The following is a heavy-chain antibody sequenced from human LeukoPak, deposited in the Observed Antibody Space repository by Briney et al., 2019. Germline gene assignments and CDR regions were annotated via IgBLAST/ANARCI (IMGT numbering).Heavy chain of an antibody. D-gene: IGHD4-17*01. J-gene: IGHJ4*02. Sequence: GGSLRLSCAASGFTFSSYWMHWVRQAPGKGLVWVSRINSDGSSTSYADSVKGRFTISRDNAENTLYLQMNSLRAEDTAVYYCAREGDDYGDYELSNWGQGTLVTVSS. CDR2: INSDGSST. CDR3: AREGDDYGDYELSN. CDR1: GFTFSSYW. V-gene: IGHV3-74*01.